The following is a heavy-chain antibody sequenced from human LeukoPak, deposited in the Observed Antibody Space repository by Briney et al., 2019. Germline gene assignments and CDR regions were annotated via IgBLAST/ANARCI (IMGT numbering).Heavy chain of an antibody. CDR3: AKEKSSSNIEH. CDR1: GFTFSSYG. D-gene: IGHD2-2*01. V-gene: IGHV3-30*18. Sequence: GGSLRLSCAASGFTFSSYGMHCVRQAPGKGLEWVAVISYDGKTKYYADSVKGRFTISRDNSKNTLYLEMNSLRTEDTAVYHCAKEKSSSNIEHCGQGTLVTVSS. CDR2: ISYDGKTK. J-gene: IGHJ4*02.